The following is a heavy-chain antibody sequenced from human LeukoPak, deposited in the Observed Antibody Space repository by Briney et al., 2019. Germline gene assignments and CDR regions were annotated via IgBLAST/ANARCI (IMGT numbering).Heavy chain of an antibody. CDR3: ARDTSLWFGEYNY. CDR1: GGSISSYY. V-gene: IGHV4-59*01. D-gene: IGHD3-10*01. J-gene: IGHJ4*02. Sequence: SETLSLTCTVSGGSISSYYWSWIRQPPGKGLEWIGYIYYSGSTNYNPSLKSRVTISVDTSKNLFSLKLSSVTAADAAVYYCARDTSLWFGEYNYWGQGTLVTVSS. CDR2: IYYSGST.